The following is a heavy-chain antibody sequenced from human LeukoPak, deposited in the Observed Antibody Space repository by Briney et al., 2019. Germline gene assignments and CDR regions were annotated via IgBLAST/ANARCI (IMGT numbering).Heavy chain of an antibody. CDR1: GFTVSSNY. J-gene: IGHJ4*02. D-gene: IGHD3-10*01. Sequence: PGGSLRLSCAASGFTVSSNYMSWVRQAPGKGLEWVSVIYSGGSTYYADSVRGRFTISRDNSKNTLYLQMNSLRAEDTAVYYCARTTMVRGVTGTDYWGQGTLVTVSS. CDR3: ARTTMVRGVTGTDY. V-gene: IGHV3-66*01. CDR2: IYSGGST.